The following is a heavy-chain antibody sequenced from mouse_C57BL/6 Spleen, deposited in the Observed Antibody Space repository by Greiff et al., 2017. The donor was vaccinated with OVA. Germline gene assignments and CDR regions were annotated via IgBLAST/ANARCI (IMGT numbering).Heavy chain of an antibody. V-gene: IGHV5-17*01. J-gene: IGHJ2*01. CDR2: ISSGSSTI. CDR3: ASNFYYGSSRLDY. Sequence: EVKLVESGGGLVKPGGSLKLSCAASGFTFSDYGMHWVRQAPEKGLEWVAYISSGSSTIYYADNVKGRFTISRDNAKNTLFLQMTSLRSEDTAMYYCASNFYYGSSRLDYWGQGTTLTVSS. CDR1: GFTFSDYG. D-gene: IGHD1-1*01.